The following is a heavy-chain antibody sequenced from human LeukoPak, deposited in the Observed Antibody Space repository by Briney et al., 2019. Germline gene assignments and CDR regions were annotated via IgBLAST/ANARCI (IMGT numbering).Heavy chain of an antibody. CDR2: IIPIFGTA. Sequence: SVKVSSKASGGTFSSYAISWVRQAPGQGLEWMGGIIPIFGTANYAQKFQGRVTITTDESTSTAYMELSSLRSEDTAVYYCARGNSETYYYDSSGTGGFDPWGQGTLVTVSS. CDR3: ARGNSETYYYDSSGTGGFDP. V-gene: IGHV1-69*05. J-gene: IGHJ5*02. D-gene: IGHD3-22*01. CDR1: GGTFSSYA.